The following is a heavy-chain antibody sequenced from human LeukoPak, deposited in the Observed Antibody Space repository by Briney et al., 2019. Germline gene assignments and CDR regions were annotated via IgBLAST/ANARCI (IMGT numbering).Heavy chain of an antibody. J-gene: IGHJ4*02. V-gene: IGHV1-69*05. CDR2: IIPIFGTA. D-gene: IGHD5-18*01. CDR1: GGTFSSYA. Sequence: ASVKVSCKASGGTFSSYAISWVRQAPGQGLEWMGGIIPIFGTANYAQKFQGRVTITTDESTSTAYMELSSLRSEDTAVYYCAREGTDMVPYFDYWGQGTLVTVSS. CDR3: AREGTDMVPYFDY.